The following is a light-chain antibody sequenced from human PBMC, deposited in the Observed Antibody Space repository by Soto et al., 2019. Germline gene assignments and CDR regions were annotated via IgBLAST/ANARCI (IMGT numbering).Light chain of an antibody. CDR1: QSVLHSSNNKNY. V-gene: IGKV4-1*01. CDR3: QQSYTTPVT. J-gene: IGKJ4*01. CDR2: WAS. Sequence: EIVMTQSPDSLAVSLGERATINCKSSQSVLHSSNNKNYLTWYQQKPGQPPKLLIYWASTRESGVPDRFSGSGSGTDFTLTISSLQAEDVAVYYCQQSYTTPVTFGGGTKVDIK.